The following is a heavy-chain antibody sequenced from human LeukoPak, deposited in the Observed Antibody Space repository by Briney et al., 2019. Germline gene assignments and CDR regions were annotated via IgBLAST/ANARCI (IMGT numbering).Heavy chain of an antibody. D-gene: IGHD2-2*01. CDR3: ARSHCSSTSCYGETIDY. J-gene: IGHJ4*02. V-gene: IGHV5-51*01. Sequence: RESLKISCKGSGYSFTSYWIGWVRQMPGKGLEWMGIIYPGDSDTRYSPSFQGQVTISADKSISTAYLQWSSLKASDTAMYYCARSHCSSTSCYGETIDYWGQGTLVTVSS. CDR2: IYPGDSDT. CDR1: GYSFTSYW.